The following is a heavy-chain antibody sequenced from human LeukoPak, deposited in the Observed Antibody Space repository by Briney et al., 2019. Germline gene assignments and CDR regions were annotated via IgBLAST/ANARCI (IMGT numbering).Heavy chain of an antibody. CDR3: ARDSDRRYYYYYMDV. CDR1: GGSFSGYY. CDR2: INHSGST. V-gene: IGHV4-34*01. J-gene: IGHJ6*03. Sequence: SETLSLTCAVYGGSFSGYYWSWIRQPPGKGLEWIGEINHSGSTNYNPSLKSRVTISVDTSKNQFSLKLSSVTAADTAVYYCARDSDRRYYYYYMDVWDKGTTVTVSS. D-gene: IGHD1-26*01.